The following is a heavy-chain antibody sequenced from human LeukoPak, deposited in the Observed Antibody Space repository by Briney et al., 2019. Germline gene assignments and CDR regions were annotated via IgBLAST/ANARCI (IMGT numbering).Heavy chain of an antibody. CDR2: ISGSGGST. Sequence: TGGSLRLSCAASGFTFSSYAMSWVRQAPGKGLEWVSAISGSGGSTYYADSVKGRFTISRDNSKNTLYLQMNSLRAEDTAVYYCAVGDFDWLFGLEVSAHSDYWGQGTLVTVSS. D-gene: IGHD3-9*01. CDR3: AVGDFDWLFGLEVSAHSDY. V-gene: IGHV3-23*01. CDR1: GFTFSSYA. J-gene: IGHJ4*02.